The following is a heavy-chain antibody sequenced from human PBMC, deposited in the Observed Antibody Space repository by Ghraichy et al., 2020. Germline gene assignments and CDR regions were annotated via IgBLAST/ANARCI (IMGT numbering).Heavy chain of an antibody. V-gene: IGHV3-23*01. CDR2: IIGISGST. CDR3: LKDRISGDGKWDPDY. J-gene: IGHJ4*02. D-gene: IGHD7-27*01. Sequence: GGSLRLSCVGSGFTFRNYAMSWVRQAPGKGLEWVSGIIGISGSTYYADSVRGRFTISRDNSQNTLYLQMSSLRVEDTAIYYCLKDRISGDGKWDPDYWGQGTLVSVTS. CDR1: GFTFRNYA.